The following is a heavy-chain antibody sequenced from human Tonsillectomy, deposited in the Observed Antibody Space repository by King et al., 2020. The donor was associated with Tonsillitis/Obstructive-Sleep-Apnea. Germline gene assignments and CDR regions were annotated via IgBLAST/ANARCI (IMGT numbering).Heavy chain of an antibody. V-gene: IGHV4-59*01. CDR2: IYYSGST. Sequence: QLQESGPGLVKPSETLSLTCTVSGGSISSYYWSWIRQPPGKGLEWIGYIYYSGSTNYNPSLKSRVTISVDTSMNQFSLKLSSVTAADTAVYYCARYYDFWSGTFDYWGQGTLVTVSS. D-gene: IGHD3-3*01. J-gene: IGHJ4*02. CDR3: ARYYDFWSGTFDY. CDR1: GGSISSYY.